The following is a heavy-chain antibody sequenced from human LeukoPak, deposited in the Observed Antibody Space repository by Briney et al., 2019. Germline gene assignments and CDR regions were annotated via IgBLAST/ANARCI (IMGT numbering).Heavy chain of an antibody. J-gene: IGHJ2*01. CDR1: GFTFSNYG. CDR3: AGSDTTGYSPREWDYWYFDL. CDR2: IRYDGSNK. V-gene: IGHV3-30*02. D-gene: IGHD3-9*01. Sequence: PGGSLRLSCAASGFTFSNYGMHWVRQAPGKGLEWVTFIRYDGSNKYYADSVKGRFTISRDNSKNTLHLQMNSLRAEDTAVYYCAGSDTTGYSPREWDYWYFDLWGCGTLVTVSS.